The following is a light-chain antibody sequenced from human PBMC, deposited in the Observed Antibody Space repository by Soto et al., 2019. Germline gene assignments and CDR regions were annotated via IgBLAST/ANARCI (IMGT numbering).Light chain of an antibody. V-gene: IGLV1-40*01. Sequence: QSVLTQPPSVSGAPGQRVTISCTGSSSNIGAGYDVHWYQQLPGTAPKLLIYGHSNRPSGVPDRFSGSKSGTSASLAITGLQAEDEADYYCQSYDSSPHVVFGGGTKLTVL. CDR1: SSNIGAGYD. CDR3: QSYDSSPHVV. CDR2: GHS. J-gene: IGLJ2*01.